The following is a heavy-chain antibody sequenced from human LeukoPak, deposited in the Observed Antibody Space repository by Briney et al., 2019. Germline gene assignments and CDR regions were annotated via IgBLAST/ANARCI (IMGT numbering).Heavy chain of an antibody. Sequence: ASVKVSCKASGYTFTGYYMHWVRQAPGQGLEWMGWVNPNSGGTNYAQKFQGRVTMTRNTSISTAYMELSRLRSDDTAVYYCARSGGQWLGYTDYWGQGTLVTVSS. CDR1: GYTFTGYY. D-gene: IGHD6-19*01. J-gene: IGHJ4*02. CDR3: ARSGGQWLGYTDY. CDR2: VNPNSGGT. V-gene: IGHV1-2*02.